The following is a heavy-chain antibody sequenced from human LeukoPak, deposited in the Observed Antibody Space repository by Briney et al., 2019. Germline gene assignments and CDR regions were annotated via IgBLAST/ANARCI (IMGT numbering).Heavy chain of an antibody. CDR3: ARRASDYSSGWYFDWYFDL. V-gene: IGHV3-7*01. D-gene: IGHD6-19*01. Sequence: GGSLRPSCAASGFTFSDYCMSWVRQAPGKGLEWVANIKQHGTEIYYVDSVKGRFTISRDNAKNSLSLQMNSLRAEDTAVYYCARRASDYSSGWYFDWYFDLWGRGTLVTASS. J-gene: IGHJ2*01. CDR1: GFTFSDYC. CDR2: IKQHGTEI.